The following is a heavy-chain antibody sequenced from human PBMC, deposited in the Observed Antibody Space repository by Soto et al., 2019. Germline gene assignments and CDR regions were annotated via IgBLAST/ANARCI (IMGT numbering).Heavy chain of an antibody. CDR1: GFTFSSYG. CDR2: ISYDGSNK. Sequence: QVQLVESGGGVVQPGRSLRLSCAASGFTFSSYGMHWVRQAPGKGLEWVAVISYDGSNKYYADSVKGRFTISRDNSKNTLYLQMNSLRAEDTAAYYCAKDRLLWFGDGYYGMDVWGQGTTVTVSS. D-gene: IGHD3-10*01. CDR3: AKDRLLWFGDGYYGMDV. V-gene: IGHV3-30*18. J-gene: IGHJ6*02.